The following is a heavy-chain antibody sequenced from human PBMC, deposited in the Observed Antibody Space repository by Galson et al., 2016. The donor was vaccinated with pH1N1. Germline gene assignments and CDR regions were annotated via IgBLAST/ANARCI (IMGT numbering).Heavy chain of an antibody. CDR3: ARSLMNQFEAFDI. Sequence: ETLSLTCTVSGGSISSSSYYWGWIRQPPGKGLEWIGSIYYSGSTYYNSSLKSRVTISVDTSKNQFSLELSSVTAADTAVYYCARSLMNQFEAFDIWGQGTMVTVSS. CDR2: IYYSGST. CDR1: GGSISSSSYY. V-gene: IGHV4-39*01. J-gene: IGHJ3*02. D-gene: IGHD1-14*01.